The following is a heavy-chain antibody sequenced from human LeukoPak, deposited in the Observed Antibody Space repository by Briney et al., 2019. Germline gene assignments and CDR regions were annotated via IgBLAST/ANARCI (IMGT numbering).Heavy chain of an antibody. Sequence: SQTLSLTCAISGDSVSSNSAAWNWIRQSPSRGLEWLGRTYYRSKWYNDYAVSVKSRITINPDTSKNQFSLQLNSVTPEDTAVYYCARDLRYCSGGSCYGEDFGYWGQGTLVTASS. CDR3: ARDLRYCSGGSCYGEDFGY. J-gene: IGHJ4*02. V-gene: IGHV6-1*01. CDR2: TYYRSKWYN. D-gene: IGHD2-15*01. CDR1: GDSVSSNSAA.